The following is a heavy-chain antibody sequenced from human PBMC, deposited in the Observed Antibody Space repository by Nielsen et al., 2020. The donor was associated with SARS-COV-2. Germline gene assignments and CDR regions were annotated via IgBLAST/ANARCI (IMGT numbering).Heavy chain of an antibody. J-gene: IGHJ3*02. CDR3: AREERSYWIVVVHGAFDI. V-gene: IGHV1-24*01. D-gene: IGHD3-22*01. CDR1: GYTLTELS. CDR2: FDPEDGET. Sequence: ASVKVSCKVSGYTLTELSMHWVRQAPGKGLEWMGGFDPEDGETIYAQKFQGRVTMTEDTSTDTAYMELSSLRAEDTAVYYCAREERSYWIVVVHGAFDIWGQGTMVTVSS.